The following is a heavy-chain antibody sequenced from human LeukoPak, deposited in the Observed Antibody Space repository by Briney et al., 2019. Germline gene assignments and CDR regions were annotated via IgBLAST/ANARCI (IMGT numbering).Heavy chain of an antibody. D-gene: IGHD4-17*01. CDR2: ISADNGNT. CDR3: ARDRGLLPTDY. J-gene: IGHJ4*02. CDR1: GYTFTSYG. Sequence: GASVRVSCTASGYTFTSYGISWVRQAPGKGLEWMGWISADNGNTNYAQTLQGRVTMTTDTSTSTAYMELRSLRSDDTAVYYCARDRGLLPTDYWGQGTLVTVSS. V-gene: IGHV1-18*01.